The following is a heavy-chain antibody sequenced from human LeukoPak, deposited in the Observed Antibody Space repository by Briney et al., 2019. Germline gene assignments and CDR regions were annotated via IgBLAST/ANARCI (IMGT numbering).Heavy chain of an antibody. Sequence: GGTLGLTCAASEFTFSSYWLHWVRQAPGKGLVWVSRINSDRSSTSYAVSVKGRFTISRDNAKNTLYLKMNSLRTEVTAVYYCARDPSSLYYGYVTLIDYWGQGTLVTVSS. CDR3: ARDPSSLYYGYVTLIDY. D-gene: IGHD3-10*01. CDR2: INSDRSST. V-gene: IGHV3-74*01. J-gene: IGHJ4*02. CDR1: EFTFSSYW.